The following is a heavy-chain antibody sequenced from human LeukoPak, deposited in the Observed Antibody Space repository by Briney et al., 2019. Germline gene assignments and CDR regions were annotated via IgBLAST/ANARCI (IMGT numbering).Heavy chain of an antibody. CDR1: GGSISSSSYY. Sequence: SETLSLTCTVSGGSISSSSYYWGWIRQPPGKGLEWIGSIFYSGSTYYNSPLKRRVTISVDTSKNQFSLKVSSVTAADTALYYCASLRSTEFDYWGQGTLVTVSS. J-gene: IGHJ4*02. D-gene: IGHD1-14*01. V-gene: IGHV4-39*01. CDR2: IFYSGST. CDR3: ASLRSTEFDY.